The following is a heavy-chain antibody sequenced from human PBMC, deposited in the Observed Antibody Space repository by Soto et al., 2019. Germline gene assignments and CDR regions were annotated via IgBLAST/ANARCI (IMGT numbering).Heavy chain of an antibody. D-gene: IGHD3-3*02. V-gene: IGHV1-24*01. CDR1: GYTLTELS. CDR3: SSYDHYSILRV. CDR2: FDPDDGET. J-gene: IGHJ6*02. Sequence: QGQLVQSGAEVKKPGASVKVSCKVSGYTLTELSMHWVRQAPVKGLEGIGGFDPDDGETIYAQKFQGRVTMTEDTSTDTAYMELSSLRAEDTAVYYCSSYDHYSILRVWGQGTKVTVSS.